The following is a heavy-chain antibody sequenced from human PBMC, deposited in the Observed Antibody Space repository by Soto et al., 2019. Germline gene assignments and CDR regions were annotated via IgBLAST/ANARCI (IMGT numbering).Heavy chain of an antibody. CDR2: IYHSGST. Sequence: QLQLQESGSGLVKPSQTLSLTCAVSGGSISSGGYFWSWIRQPPGKGLEWIGYIYHSGSTYYNPSLKSRVTISVDRSKNQFSLKLSSVTAADTAVYYCARVRGPYCGGDCYRVTPNWFDPWGQGTLVTVSS. CDR3: ARVRGPYCGGDCYRVTPNWFDP. J-gene: IGHJ5*02. CDR1: GGSISSGGYF. D-gene: IGHD2-21*02. V-gene: IGHV4-30-2*01.